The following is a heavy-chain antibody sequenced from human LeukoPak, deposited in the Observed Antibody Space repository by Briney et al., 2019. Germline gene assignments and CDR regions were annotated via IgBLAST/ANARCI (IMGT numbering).Heavy chain of an antibody. D-gene: IGHD6-19*01. CDR2: ISTSSNRI. J-gene: IGHJ4*02. Sequence: GGSLRLSCAASGFTFSSYGMIWVRQAPGKGLEWVSYISTSSNRIDYADSVKGRFTMSRDNAKNLLYLQMNSLRDEDTAMYYCARVSAPGTSGWYFGYWGQGTLVTVSS. CDR3: ARVSAPGTSGWYFGY. CDR1: GFTFSSYG. V-gene: IGHV3-48*02.